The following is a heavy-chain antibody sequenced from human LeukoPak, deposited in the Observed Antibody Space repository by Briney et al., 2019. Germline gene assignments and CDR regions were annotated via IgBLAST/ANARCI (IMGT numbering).Heavy chain of an antibody. CDR1: GFTFSNYG. Sequence: PGGSLRLSCAASGFTFSNYGMNWVRQAPGKGLEWVSSISSSGSYIYYADSVKGRFTISRDNAKNSLYLQMNSLRAEDTAVYYCASRNQYCGGDCFWAFDIWGQGTMVTVSS. CDR2: ISSSGSYI. D-gene: IGHD2-21*02. CDR3: ASRNQYCGGDCFWAFDI. V-gene: IGHV3-21*01. J-gene: IGHJ3*02.